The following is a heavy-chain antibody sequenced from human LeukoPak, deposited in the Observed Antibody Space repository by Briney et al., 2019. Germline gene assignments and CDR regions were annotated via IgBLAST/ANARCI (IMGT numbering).Heavy chain of an antibody. V-gene: IGHV1-69*04. J-gene: IGHJ4*02. CDR1: GGTFSSYA. CDR3: ARGLDIVATRTIFDY. D-gene: IGHD5-12*01. Sequence: ASVKVSCKASGGTFSSYAISWVRQAPGQGLEWMGRIIPILGIANYAQKFQGRVTITADKSTSTAHMELSSLRSEDTAVYYCARGLDIVATRTIFDYWGQGTLVTVSS. CDR2: IIPILGIA.